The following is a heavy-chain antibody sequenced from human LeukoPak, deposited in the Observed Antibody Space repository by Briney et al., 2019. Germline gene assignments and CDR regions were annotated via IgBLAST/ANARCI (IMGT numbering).Heavy chain of an antibody. J-gene: IGHJ3*02. Sequence: RSGGSLRLSCAASGFTFSDYYMSWIRQAPGKGLEWVSYISSSGSTIYYADSVKGRFTISRDNAKNSLSLQMNSLRAEDTAVYNCARDHAVKYSSSWPDAFDIWGQGTIDTVSS. CDR3: ARDHAVKYSSSWPDAFDI. CDR2: ISSSGSTI. D-gene: IGHD6-13*01. V-gene: IGHV3-11*04. CDR1: GFTFSDYY.